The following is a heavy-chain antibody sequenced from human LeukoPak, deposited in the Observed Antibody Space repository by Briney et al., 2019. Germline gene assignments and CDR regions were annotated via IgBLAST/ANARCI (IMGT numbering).Heavy chain of an antibody. CDR2: ISGSGGST. V-gene: IGHV3-23*01. CDR3: AKASPSYCSGGSCYPGRAFDI. D-gene: IGHD2-15*01. Sequence: GGSLRLSCAASGFTFSSYAMSWVRQAPGKGLEWVSAISGSGGSTYYADSVKGRFTISRDNSKNTLYLQMNSLRAEDTAVYYCAKASPSYCSGGSCYPGRAFDIWGQGTVVTVSS. J-gene: IGHJ3*02. CDR1: GFTFSSYA.